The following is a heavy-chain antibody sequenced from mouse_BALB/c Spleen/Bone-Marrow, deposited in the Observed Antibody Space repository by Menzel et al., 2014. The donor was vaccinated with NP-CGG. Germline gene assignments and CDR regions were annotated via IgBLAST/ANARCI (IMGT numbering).Heavy chain of an antibody. J-gene: IGHJ3*01. D-gene: IGHD1-1*01. CDR3: ARGHGSSPWFAC. CDR2: IYPGNGGT. CDR1: GYTFTSYN. Sequence: LQESGAELVRSGASVKMSCKASGYTFTSYNMHWVKQKPGQGLEWIGYIYPGNGGTNYNQNFKGKATLTADTSSSTAYMQISSLTSEDSAVYFCARGHGSSPWFACWGQGTLVTVSA. V-gene: IGHV1-12*01.